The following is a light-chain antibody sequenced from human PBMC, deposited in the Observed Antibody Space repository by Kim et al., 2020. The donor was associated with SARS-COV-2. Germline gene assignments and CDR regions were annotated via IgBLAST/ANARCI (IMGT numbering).Light chain of an antibody. CDR1: QSVSSN. CDR2: GAS. Sequence: EIVMTQSPAPLSVSPGERATLSCRASQSVSSNLAWYQQKPGQAPRLLIYGASTRATGIPARFSGSGSGTEFTLTISSLQSEDFAVYYCQQYNNWPPWTFGQGTKVDSK. J-gene: IGKJ1*01. CDR3: QQYNNWPPWT. V-gene: IGKV3-15*01.